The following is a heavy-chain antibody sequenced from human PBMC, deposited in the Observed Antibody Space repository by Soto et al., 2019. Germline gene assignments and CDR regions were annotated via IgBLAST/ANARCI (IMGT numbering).Heavy chain of an antibody. CDR3: ARAYYGSGNFDY. D-gene: IGHD3-10*01. V-gene: IGHV4-38-2*01. CDR1: GYSISSGYY. J-gene: IGHJ4*02. CDR2: IYHSGST. Sequence: SETLSLTCAVSGYSISSGYYWGWIRQPPGKVLEWIGSIYHSGSTYYNPSLKSRVTISVDTSKNQFSLKLSSVTAADTAVYYCARAYYGSGNFDYWGQGTLVTVPS.